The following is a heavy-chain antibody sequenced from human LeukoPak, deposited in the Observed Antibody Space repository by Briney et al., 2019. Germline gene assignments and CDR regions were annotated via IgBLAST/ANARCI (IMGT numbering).Heavy chain of an antibody. D-gene: IGHD3-9*01. Sequence: PGGSLRLSCAASGFTVTNYAVYWVRQAPGKGLEWVSAISGRDDSTYYADSVKGRFTISRDTSKNTLFLQMNSLRAEDTAVYYCAKWGDYDILTGYYDPDYWGQGTLVTVSS. V-gene: IGHV3-23*01. CDR3: AKWGDYDILTGYYDPDY. CDR1: GFTVTNYA. CDR2: ISGRDDST. J-gene: IGHJ4*02.